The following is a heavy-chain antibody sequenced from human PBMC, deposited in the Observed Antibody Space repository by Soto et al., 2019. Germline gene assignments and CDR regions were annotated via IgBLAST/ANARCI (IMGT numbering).Heavy chain of an antibody. CDR3: ARDINGAGLHTHPDH. V-gene: IGHV3-33*01. Sequence: QVQLVQSGGGVVQPGRSLRLSCAASGFTFSNYAMHWVRQAPGKGLEWVAIIWHNGSNKYYADSVRGRFAISRDSSKTNLYLEMNSLRPYDTAVYYCARDINGAGLHTHPDHWGQGTLVTVSS. CDR1: GFTFSNYA. CDR2: IWHNGSNK. D-gene: IGHD2-21*02. J-gene: IGHJ4*02.